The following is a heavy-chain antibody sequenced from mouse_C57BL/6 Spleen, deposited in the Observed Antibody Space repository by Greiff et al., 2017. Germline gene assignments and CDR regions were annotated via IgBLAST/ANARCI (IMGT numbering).Heavy chain of an antibody. V-gene: IGHV3-6*01. J-gene: IGHJ1*03. CDR2: ISYDGSN. Sequence: VQLKESGPGLVKPSQSLSLTCSVTGYSITSGYYWNWIRQFPGNKLEWMGYISYDGSNNYNPSLKNRISITRDTSKNQFFLKLNSVTTEDTATYYCARVAYSWYFDVWGTGTTVTVSS. CDR1: GYSITSGYY. CDR3: ARVAYSWYFDV. D-gene: IGHD2-10*01.